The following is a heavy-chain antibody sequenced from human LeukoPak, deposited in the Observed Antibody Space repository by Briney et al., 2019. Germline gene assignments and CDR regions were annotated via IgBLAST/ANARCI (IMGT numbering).Heavy chain of an antibody. V-gene: IGHV3-48*03. CDR2: VSCSGTT. CDR1: GFSFSVYE. CDR3: TILTVASNSDY. J-gene: IGHJ4*02. Sequence: GGSLRLSRAASGFSFSVYEIHWVRQAPGKGLEWISDVSCSGTTYYADSVKGRFTISRDYAKNSLYLQMNSLRAEDTAVYYCTILTVASNSDYCGQGTLVTVSS. D-gene: IGHD6-19*01.